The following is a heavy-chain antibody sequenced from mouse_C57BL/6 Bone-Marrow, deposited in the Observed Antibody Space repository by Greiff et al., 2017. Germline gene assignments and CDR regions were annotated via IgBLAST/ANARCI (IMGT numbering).Heavy chain of an antibody. V-gene: IGHV1-55*01. Sequence: QVQLQQPGAELVKPGASVKMSCKASGYTFTSYWITWVKQRPGHGLEWIGDIYPGSGSTNYNEKFKSKATLTVDTSASTAYMQLSSLTSEDSAVYYCARVYYCYAMDYWGQGTSVTVSS. D-gene: IGHD2-1*01. CDR1: GYTFTSYW. CDR2: IYPGSGST. CDR3: ARVYYCYAMDY. J-gene: IGHJ4*01.